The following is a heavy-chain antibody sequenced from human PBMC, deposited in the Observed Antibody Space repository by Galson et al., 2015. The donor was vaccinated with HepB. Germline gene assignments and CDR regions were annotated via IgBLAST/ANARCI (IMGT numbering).Heavy chain of an antibody. CDR3: VRGLATGGFYAMDV. V-gene: IGHV3-30*04. CDR1: GFIFSRYA. D-gene: IGHD5-12*01. CDR2: ISYDERSK. J-gene: IGHJ4*02. Sequence: SLRLSCAASGFIFSRYAVHWVRQAPGKGLEWVALISYDERSKYYADSVQGRFTISRDNSKNTLYLQMNSLRAEDMALYYCVRGLATGGFYAMDVWGQGTLVTVSS.